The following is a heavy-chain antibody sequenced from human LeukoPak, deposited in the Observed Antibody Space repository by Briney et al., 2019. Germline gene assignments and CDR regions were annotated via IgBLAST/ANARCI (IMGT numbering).Heavy chain of an antibody. J-gene: IGHJ4*02. D-gene: IGHD1-26*01. Sequence: PGGSLRLSCAASGFTFSSYWMHWVRQAPGKGLVWVSHINPDGGATRYADSVKGRFTISRDNAKNTLYLQMNSLRAEDTAVYYCARDQVGATPIDYWGQGTLVTVSS. V-gene: IGHV3-74*01. CDR3: ARDQVGATPIDY. CDR2: INPDGGAT. CDR1: GFTFSSYW.